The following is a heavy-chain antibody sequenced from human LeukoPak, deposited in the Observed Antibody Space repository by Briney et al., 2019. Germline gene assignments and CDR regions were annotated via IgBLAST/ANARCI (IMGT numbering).Heavy chain of an antibody. Sequence: KPSETLSLTCAVYGGSFSGYYWSWIRQPPGKGLEWIGEINHSGSTNYNPSLKSRVTISVDTSKNQFSLKLSSVTAADTAVYYCATVAGTTKWYYYYGMDVWGQGTMVTVSS. V-gene: IGHV4-34*01. CDR1: GGSFSGYY. CDR3: ATVAGTTKWYYYYGMDV. J-gene: IGHJ6*02. CDR2: INHSGST. D-gene: IGHD6-19*01.